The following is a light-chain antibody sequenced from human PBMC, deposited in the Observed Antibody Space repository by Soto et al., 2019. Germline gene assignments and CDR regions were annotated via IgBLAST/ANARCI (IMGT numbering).Light chain of an antibody. CDR1: SSDVGGYNY. J-gene: IGLJ2*01. CDR2: DVS. V-gene: IGLV2-14*01. Sequence: QSALTQPASGSGSPGQSITISSTGTSSDVGGYNYVSWYQQHPGKAPKLMIYDVSNRPSGVSNRFSGSKSGNTASLTISGLQAEDEADYYCSSYTSSSTLVFGGGTKLTVL. CDR3: SSYTSSSTLV.